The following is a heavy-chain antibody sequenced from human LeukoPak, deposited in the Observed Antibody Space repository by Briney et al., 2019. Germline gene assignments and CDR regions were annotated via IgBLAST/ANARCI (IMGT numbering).Heavy chain of an antibody. D-gene: IGHD5-18*01. V-gene: IGHV4-59*01. Sequence: SETPSLTCTVSGGSISSYYWSWIRQPPGKGLEWIGYIYYSGSTNYNPSLKSRVTISVDTSKNQFSLKLSSVTAADTAVYYCAGDSGYSYALDYWGQGTLVTVSS. CDR3: AGDSGYSYALDY. CDR1: GGSISSYY. CDR2: IYYSGST. J-gene: IGHJ4*02.